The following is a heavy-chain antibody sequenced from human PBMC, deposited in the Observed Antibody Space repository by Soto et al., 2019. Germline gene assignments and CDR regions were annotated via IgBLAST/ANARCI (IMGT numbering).Heavy chain of an antibody. J-gene: IGHJ3*02. Sequence: PSETLSLTCTVSGDSISSGGNYWSWIRQHPGKGLEWIGYIYYSGSTYYNPSLKSRVTISVDTSKNQFSLKLSFVTAADTAVYYCARLNRDIVVGHDAFDIWGQGTMVTVSS. V-gene: IGHV4-31*03. CDR2: IYYSGST. D-gene: IGHD2-15*01. CDR1: GDSISSGGNY. CDR3: ARLNRDIVVGHDAFDI.